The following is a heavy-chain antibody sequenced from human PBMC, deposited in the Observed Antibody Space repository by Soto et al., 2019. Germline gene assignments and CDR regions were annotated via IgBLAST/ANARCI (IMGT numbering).Heavy chain of an antibody. V-gene: IGHV4-4*02. CDR3: ARVYDFWSGYYPRGYYYGMDV. J-gene: IGHJ6*02. CDR2: IYHSGST. CDR1: GGSISSSNW. D-gene: IGHD3-3*01. Sequence: PSETLSLTCAVSGGSISSSNWWSWVRQPPGKGLEWIGEIYHSGSTNYNPSLKSRVTISVDKSKNQFSLKLSSVTAADTAVHYCARVYDFWSGYYPRGYYYGMDVWGQGTTVTVSS.